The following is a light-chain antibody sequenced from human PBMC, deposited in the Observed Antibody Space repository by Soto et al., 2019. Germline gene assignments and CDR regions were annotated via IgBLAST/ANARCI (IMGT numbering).Light chain of an antibody. V-gene: IGKV1-5*03. J-gene: IGKJ1*01. CDR2: KAS. CDR1: QSISNW. Sequence: DTQMTQSPSTLSASVGDRVTITCRASQSISNWLAWYQQRPGRAPKLLIYKASNLQSGVPSRFSVSGSGTVFTLTINSQQPDDFACYYCQQYKTFLPTFGQGTKVEFK. CDR3: QQYKTFLPT.